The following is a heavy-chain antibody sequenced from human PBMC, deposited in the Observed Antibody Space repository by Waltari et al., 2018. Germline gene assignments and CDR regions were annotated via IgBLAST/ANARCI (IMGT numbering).Heavy chain of an antibody. V-gene: IGHV1-2*02. J-gene: IGHJ3*02. Sequence: KPGASVKVSCKASGYSFIDYYMHWLRQAPGQGLEWMGWIDPNSGATKYTQRFQGRVSMTRDTSISTVYMELSRLRSDDTAVFYCARDGSLDIWGQGTTVIVSS. CDR3: ARDGSLDI. CDR1: GYSFIDYY. CDR2: IDPNSGAT.